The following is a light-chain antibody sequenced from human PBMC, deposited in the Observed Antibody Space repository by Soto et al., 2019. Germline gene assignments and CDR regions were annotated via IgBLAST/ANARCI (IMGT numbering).Light chain of an antibody. J-gene: IGLJ1*01. Sequence: QSVLTQPASVSGSPGQSITISCTGTSSDVGGFNYVSWHQQHPGKAPKVMIYEVSNRPSGVSNRFSGSKSGNTASLTISGLQAEDESDYYCSSYTSSNTLYVFGTGTKLTVL. CDR3: SSYTSSNTLYV. CDR1: SSDVGGFNY. CDR2: EVS. V-gene: IGLV2-14*01.